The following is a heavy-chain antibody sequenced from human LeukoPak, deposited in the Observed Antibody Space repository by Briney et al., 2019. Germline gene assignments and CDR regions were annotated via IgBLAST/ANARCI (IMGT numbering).Heavy chain of an antibody. Sequence: ASEKVSCKASGGTFSSYAISRVRQAPGQGLEWMGVINPIFGTANYAQKFQGRVTITTDESKCTAYMELSSLRSEDTAVYYCARSTSDYYGSSLRFDYWGQGTLVTVSS. CDR2: INPIFGTA. D-gene: IGHD3-10*01. CDR3: ARSTSDYYGSSLRFDY. CDR1: GGTFSSYA. V-gene: IGHV1-69*05. J-gene: IGHJ4*02.